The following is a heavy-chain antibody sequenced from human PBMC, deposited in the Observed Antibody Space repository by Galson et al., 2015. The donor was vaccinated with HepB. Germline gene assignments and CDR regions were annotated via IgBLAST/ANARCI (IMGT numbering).Heavy chain of an antibody. CDR1: GFTFSSYW. CDR3: ARGPGYSSSWIFDY. Sequence: SLRLSCAASGFTFSSYWMSWVRQAPGKGLEWVANIKQDGSEKYYVDSVKGRFTISRDNAKNSLYLQMNSLRAEDTAVYYCARGPGYSSSWIFDYWGRGTLVTVSS. CDR2: IKQDGSEK. J-gene: IGHJ4*02. V-gene: IGHV3-7*03. D-gene: IGHD6-13*01.